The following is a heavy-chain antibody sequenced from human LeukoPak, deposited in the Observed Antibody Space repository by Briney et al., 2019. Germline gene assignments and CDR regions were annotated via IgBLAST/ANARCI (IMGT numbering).Heavy chain of an antibody. Sequence: SETLSLTCTVSGGSISRNIYYWGWFRQHPGKGRGWIGDIYYSGSTYYNPSLKSRVTISFDTSKNQFSLKLSSVTTADTAVYYCARRGGYDSSYDYWGQGILVTVSS. D-gene: IGHD5-12*01. CDR2: IYYSGST. V-gene: IGHV4-39*01. J-gene: IGHJ4*02. CDR3: ARRGGYDSSYDY. CDR1: GGSISRNIYY.